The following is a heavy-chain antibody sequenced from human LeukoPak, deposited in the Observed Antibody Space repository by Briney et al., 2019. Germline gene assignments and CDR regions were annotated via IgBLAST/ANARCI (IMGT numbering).Heavy chain of an antibody. CDR3: ATYCSSTSSSGHFDY. D-gene: IGHD2-2*01. CDR2: IIPILGIA. J-gene: IGHJ4*02. Sequence: ASVKVSCKASGGTFSSYTISWVRQAPGQGLEWMGRIIPILGIANYAQKFQGRVTITADKSTSTAYMELSSLRSEDTAVYYCATYCSSTSSSGHFDYWGQGTLVTVSS. V-gene: IGHV1-69*02. CDR1: GGTFSSYT.